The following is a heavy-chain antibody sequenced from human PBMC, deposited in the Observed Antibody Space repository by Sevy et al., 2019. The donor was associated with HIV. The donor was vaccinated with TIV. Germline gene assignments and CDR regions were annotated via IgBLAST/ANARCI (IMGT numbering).Heavy chain of an antibody. J-gene: IGHJ6*02. CDR1: GGSISSSSYY. D-gene: IGHD2-2*02. V-gene: IGHV4-39*01. CDR3: ARYYCSSTSCYRADYGMDV. Sequence: SETLSLTCTVSGGSISSSSYYWGWIRQPPGKGLEWIGSIYYSGSTYYNPSLKSRVTIPVDTSKNQFSLKLSSVTAADTAVYYCARYYCSSTSCYRADYGMDVWGQGTTVTVSS. CDR2: IYYSGST.